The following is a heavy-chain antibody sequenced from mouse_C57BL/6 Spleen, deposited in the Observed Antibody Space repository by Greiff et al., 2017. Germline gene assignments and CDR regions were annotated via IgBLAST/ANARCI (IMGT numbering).Heavy chain of an antibody. Sequence: VKLQESGAELVKPGASVKISCKASGYAFSSYWMNWVKQRPGKGLEWIGQIYPGDGDPNYNGKFKGKATLTADKSSSTAYMQLSSLTSEDAAVYFCARGPRYYFDYWGQGTTLTVSS. CDR2: IYPGDGDP. CDR3: ARGPRYYFDY. CDR1: GYAFSSYW. J-gene: IGHJ2*01. V-gene: IGHV1-80*01. D-gene: IGHD3-1*01.